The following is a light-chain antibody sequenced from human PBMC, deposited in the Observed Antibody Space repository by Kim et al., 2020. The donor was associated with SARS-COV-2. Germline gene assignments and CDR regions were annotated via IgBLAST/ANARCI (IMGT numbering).Light chain of an antibody. J-gene: IGKJ1*01. CDR2: AAS. Sequence: DIQMTQSPSSLSASVGDRVTITCRASQGIGNYLAWYQQKPGKVPKLLIYAASTLQSGVPSRFSGSGSGTDFTLTISSLQPEDVATYYCQKYNSAAWTFGQGTKLEI. CDR3: QKYNSAAWT. V-gene: IGKV1-27*01. CDR1: QGIGNY.